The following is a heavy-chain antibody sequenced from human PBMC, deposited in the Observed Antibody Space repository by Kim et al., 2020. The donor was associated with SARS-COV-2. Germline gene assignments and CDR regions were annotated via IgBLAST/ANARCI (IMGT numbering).Heavy chain of an antibody. CDR2: IIPIFGTA. V-gene: IGHV1-69*13. CDR1: GGTFSSYA. D-gene: IGHD6-19*01. J-gene: IGHJ5*02. CDR3: ARDSYSSGWTLNWFDP. Sequence: SVKVSCKASGGTFSSYAISWVRQAPGQGLEWMGGIIPIFGTANYAQKFQGRVTITADESTSTAYMELSSLRSEDTAVYYCARDSYSSGWTLNWFDPWGQGTLVTVSS.